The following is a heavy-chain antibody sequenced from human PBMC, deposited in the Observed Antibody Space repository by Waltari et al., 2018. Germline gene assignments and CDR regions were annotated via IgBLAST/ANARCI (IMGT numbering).Heavy chain of an antibody. D-gene: IGHD2-15*01. CDR2: IYYRGST. V-gene: IGHV4-39*07. Sequence: QLQLQESGPGLVKPSETLSLTCTVSGGSISSSSYYWGWIRQPPGKGLEWIGSIYYRGSTYYTPSLKSRVTISVDTSKNQFSLKLSSVTAADTAVYYCARGYCSGGSCYYFDYWGQGTLVTVSS. J-gene: IGHJ4*02. CDR1: GGSISSSSYY. CDR3: ARGYCSGGSCYYFDY.